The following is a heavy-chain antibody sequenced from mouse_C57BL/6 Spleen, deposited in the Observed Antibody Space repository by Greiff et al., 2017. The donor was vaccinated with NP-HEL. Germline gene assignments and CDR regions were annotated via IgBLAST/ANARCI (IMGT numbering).Heavy chain of an antibody. J-gene: IGHJ2*01. CDR1: GYTFTSYG. V-gene: IGHV1-81*01. CDR3: ARRVGNLDY. Sequence: VKVVESGAELARPGASVKLSCKASGYTFTSYGISWVKQRTGQGLEWIGEIYPRSGNTYYNEKFKGKATLTADKSSSTAYMELRSLTSEDSAVYFCARRVGNLDYWGQGTTLTVSS. D-gene: IGHD1-1*02. CDR2: IYPRSGNT.